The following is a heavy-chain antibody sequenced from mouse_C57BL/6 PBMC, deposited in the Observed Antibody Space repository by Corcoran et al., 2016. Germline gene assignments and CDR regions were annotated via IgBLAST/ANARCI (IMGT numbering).Heavy chain of an antibody. J-gene: IGHJ3*01. CDR2: IYWDDDK. CDR1: GFSLSTSGMG. Sequence: QVTLKESGPGILQSSQTLSLTCSFSGFSLSTSGMGVSWIRQPSGKGLEWLAHIYWDDDKRYNPSLKSRLTISKDTSRNQVFLKITSVDTADTATYYCARSYSNYVFAYWGQGTLVTVSA. CDR3: ARSYSNYVFAY. V-gene: IGHV8-12*01. D-gene: IGHD2-5*01.